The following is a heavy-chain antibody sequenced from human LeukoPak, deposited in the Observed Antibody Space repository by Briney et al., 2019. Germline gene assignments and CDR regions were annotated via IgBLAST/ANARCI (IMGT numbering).Heavy chain of an antibody. D-gene: IGHD3-10*01. CDR2: MNPNSGNT. Sequence: ASVKVPCKASGYTFTSYDINWVRQATGQGLEWMGWMNPNSGNTGYAQKFQGRVTITRNTSISTAYMELSSLRSDDTAVYYCARDRRLLWFGDPPPSGGSRFDPWGQGTLVTVSS. J-gene: IGHJ5*02. CDR3: ARDRRLLWFGDPPPSGGSRFDP. V-gene: IGHV1-8*03. CDR1: GYTFTSYD.